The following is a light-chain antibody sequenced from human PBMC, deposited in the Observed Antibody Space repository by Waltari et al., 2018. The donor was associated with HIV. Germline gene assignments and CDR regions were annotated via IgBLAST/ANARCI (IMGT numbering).Light chain of an antibody. CDR2: HNN. Sequence: SVLTQPPSVSAAHSHTVNTSCSGSSSTLGNNYVSWYNKLPGTAPKLLIYHNNKRPSGIPDRFSGSKSGTSATLGITGLQTGDEADYYCGTWDSTLYAGRWLFGGGTKLTVL. J-gene: IGLJ3*02. V-gene: IGLV1-51*01. CDR3: GTWDSTLYAGRWL. CDR1: SSTLGNNY.